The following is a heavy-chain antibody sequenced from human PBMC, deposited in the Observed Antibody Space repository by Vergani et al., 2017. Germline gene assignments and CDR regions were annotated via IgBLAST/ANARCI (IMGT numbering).Heavy chain of an antibody. J-gene: IGHJ4*02. CDR1: GGPISSGGYY. CDR3: ARAPKESWLQGAPFDY. D-gene: IGHD5-24*01. CDR2: IYYSGST. V-gene: IGHV4-31*03. Sequence: QVQLQQSGPGLVKPSQTLSLTCTVSGGPISSGGYYWSWIRQHPGKGLEWIGYIYYSGSTYYNPSLKSRVTISVDTSKNQFSLKLSSVTAADTAVYYCARAPKESWLQGAPFDYWGQGTLVTVSS.